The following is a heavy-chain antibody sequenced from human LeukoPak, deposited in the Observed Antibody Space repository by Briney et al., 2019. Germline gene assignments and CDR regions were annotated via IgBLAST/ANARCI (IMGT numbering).Heavy chain of an antibody. CDR1: GFTVSSNY. CDR2: ISGSGGST. Sequence: GGSLRLSCAASGFTVSSNYMSWVRQAPGKGLEWVSAISGSGGSTYYADSVKGRFTISRDNSKNTLYLQMNSLRAEDTAVYFCAKVRDSSSWYLDYWGQGTLVTVSS. CDR3: AKVRDSSSWYLDY. D-gene: IGHD6-13*01. V-gene: IGHV3-23*01. J-gene: IGHJ4*02.